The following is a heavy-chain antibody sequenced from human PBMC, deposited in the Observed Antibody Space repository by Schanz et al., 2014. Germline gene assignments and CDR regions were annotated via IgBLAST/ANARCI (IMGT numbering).Heavy chain of an antibody. D-gene: IGHD2-21*01. Sequence: EVQLVESGGGLIQPGGSLRLSCTVSGFTVNNYAMNWVRQAPGKGLEWLSHISGSGGDSVDYADSVKGRFTISRDNTRNSLYLQMNSLRVDDTAVYYCAREFVNWGQGTLXTVSS. CDR2: ISGSGGDSV. J-gene: IGHJ1*01. CDR3: AREFVN. CDR1: GFTVNNYA. V-gene: IGHV3-21*05.